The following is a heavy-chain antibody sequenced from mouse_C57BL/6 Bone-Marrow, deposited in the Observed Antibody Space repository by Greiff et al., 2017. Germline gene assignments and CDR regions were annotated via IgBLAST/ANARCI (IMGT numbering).Heavy chain of an antibody. V-gene: IGHV5-6*01. Sequence: EVHLVESGGDLVKPGGSLKLSCAASGFTFSSYGMSWVRQTPDKRLSWVATISSGGSYTYYPDSVKGRFTISRDNAKNTLYLQMSSLKSEDTAMYYCARRGLRRGYAMDYWGQGTSVTVSS. CDR1: GFTFSSYG. CDR3: ARRGLRRGYAMDY. D-gene: IGHD2-4*01. J-gene: IGHJ4*01. CDR2: ISSGGSYT.